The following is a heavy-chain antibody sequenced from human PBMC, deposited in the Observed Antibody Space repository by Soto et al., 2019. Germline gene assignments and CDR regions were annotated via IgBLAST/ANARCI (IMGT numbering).Heavy chain of an antibody. CDR2: INQSGST. Sequence: QVQLQQWGAGLLKPSETLSLTCAVYGGSFSGYYWSWVRQPPGKGLEWIGEINQSGSTNYNPSLKSRVTISVDTSKSQFSLKLSSVTAADTAVYYCARTSRFDYWGQGTLVTVSS. D-gene: IGHD6-6*01. CDR1: GGSFSGYY. J-gene: IGHJ4*02. V-gene: IGHV4-34*01. CDR3: ARTSRFDY.